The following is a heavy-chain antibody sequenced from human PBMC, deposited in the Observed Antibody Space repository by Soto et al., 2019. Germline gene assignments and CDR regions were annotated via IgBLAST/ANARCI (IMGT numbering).Heavy chain of an antibody. CDR3: AREETYYYYMDV. Sequence: SETLSLTCTVSGGSISSSSYYWGWIRQPPGKGLEWIGSIYYSGSTYYNPSLKSRVTISVDTSKNQFSLKLSSVTAADTAVYYCAREETYYYYMDVWGKGTTVTVSS. CDR1: GGSISSSSYY. V-gene: IGHV4-39*02. CDR2: IYYSGST. J-gene: IGHJ6*03.